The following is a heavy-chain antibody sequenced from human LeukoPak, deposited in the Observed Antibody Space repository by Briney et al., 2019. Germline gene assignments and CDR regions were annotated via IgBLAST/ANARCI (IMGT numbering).Heavy chain of an antibody. CDR1: GGSFSGYY. CDR3: AREEGYSGYSLVRMRVYYFDY. J-gene: IGHJ4*02. V-gene: IGHV4-34*01. CDR2: INHSGST. D-gene: IGHD5-12*01. Sequence: SETLSLTCAVYGGSFSGYYWSWIRQPPGKGLEWIGEINHSGSTNYNPSLKSRVTISVDTSKNQFSLKLSSVTAADTAVYYCAREEGYSGYSLVRMRVYYFDYWGQGTLVTVSS.